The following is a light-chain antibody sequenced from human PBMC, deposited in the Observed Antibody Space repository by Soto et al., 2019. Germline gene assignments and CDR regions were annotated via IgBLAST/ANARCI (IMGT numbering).Light chain of an antibody. V-gene: IGLV1-40*01. CDR2: LTN. CDR1: SSNIGAGYD. CDR3: QSYDLSIRGYV. J-gene: IGLJ1*01. Sequence: QSVLTQPPSVSGAPGQRVTVSCTGSSSNIGAGYDVNWYQQLPGTATNLLISLTNHRPSGVPDRFSGSKSGTSASLAITGLQAEDEADYYCQSYDLSIRGYVLGTGTKLTVL.